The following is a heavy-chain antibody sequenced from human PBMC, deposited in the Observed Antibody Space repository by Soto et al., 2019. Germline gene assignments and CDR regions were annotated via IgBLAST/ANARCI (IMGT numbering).Heavy chain of an antibody. CDR2: IYYTEGT. V-gene: IGHV4-39*01. J-gene: IGHJ4*02. CDR1: GGSISSSNYY. D-gene: IGHD1-26*01. Sequence: SETLSLTCTVSGGSISSSNYYWAWIRQPLGKGLEWIGNIYYTEGTYYNPSLKSRVTISVDTSENQVSLKLFSVTAADTALYYCVSAAKWELLFDYWGQGIQVTVSS. CDR3: VSAAKWELLFDY.